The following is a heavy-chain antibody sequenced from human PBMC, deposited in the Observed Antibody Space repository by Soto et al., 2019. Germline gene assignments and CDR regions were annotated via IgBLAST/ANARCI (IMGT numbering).Heavy chain of an antibody. J-gene: IGHJ4*02. D-gene: IGHD3-16*01. Sequence: QVQLVESGGGVVQPGRSLRLSCAASGFTFSSYGMHWVRQAPGKGLEWVAVISYDGSNKYYADSVKGRFTISRDNSKNTLYLQMNGLRAEDTAVYYCATDYWGNGDYWGQGTLVTVSS. V-gene: IGHV3-30*03. CDR3: ATDYWGNGDY. CDR2: ISYDGSNK. CDR1: GFTFSSYG.